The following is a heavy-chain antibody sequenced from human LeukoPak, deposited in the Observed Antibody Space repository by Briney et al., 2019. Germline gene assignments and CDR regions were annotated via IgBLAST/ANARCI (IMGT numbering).Heavy chain of an antibody. CDR2: ISYDGSKV. V-gene: IGHV3-30*18. J-gene: IGHJ4*02. CDR1: GYTFSNG. D-gene: IGHD2-15*01. Sequence: QAGGSLRLSCTASGYTFSNGMHWVRQGPGKGLEWVAVISYDGSKVFYGDFVKGRFTISRDDSRDTVYLQMHSLRVVDMAVYYCAKDDAGLPDYWGQGTLVTVSS. CDR3: AKDDAGLPDY.